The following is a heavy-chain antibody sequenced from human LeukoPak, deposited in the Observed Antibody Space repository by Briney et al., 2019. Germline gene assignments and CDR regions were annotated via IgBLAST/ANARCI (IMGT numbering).Heavy chain of an antibody. CDR2: ISSNGGST. Sequence: GGSLRLSCAASRFSFSTYAMHWVRQAPGKGLEYVSAISSNGGSTYYANSVMGRFTISRDNSKNTLYLQMGSLRAEDTAVYYCARGPNSGYGMWGQGTLVTVSS. D-gene: IGHD5-12*01. CDR1: RFSFSTYA. V-gene: IGHV3-64*01. CDR3: ARGPNSGYGM. J-gene: IGHJ4*02.